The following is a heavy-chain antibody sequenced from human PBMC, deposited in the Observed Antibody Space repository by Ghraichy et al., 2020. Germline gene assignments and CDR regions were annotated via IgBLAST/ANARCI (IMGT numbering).Heavy chain of an antibody. CDR3: AGGGSTSCPHCNYYYYGMDV. CDR1: GFTFSSYS. V-gene: IGHV3-21*01. J-gene: IGHJ6*02. CDR2: ISSSSSYI. Sequence: GGSLRLSCAASGFTFSSYSMNWVHQAPGKGLEWVSSISSSSSYIYYADSVKGRFTISRDNAKNSLYLQMNSLRAEDTAVYYCAGGGSTSCPHCNYYYYGMDVWGQGTTVTVSS. D-gene: IGHD2-2*01.